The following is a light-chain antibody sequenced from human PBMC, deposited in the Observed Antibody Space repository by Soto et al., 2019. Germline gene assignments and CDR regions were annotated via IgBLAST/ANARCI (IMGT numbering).Light chain of an antibody. Sequence: EIVLTQSPVTLSVSPGERATLSCRASQSVSSYLAWYQQKPGQAPRLLIYDASNRATGIPARFSGSGSGTDFTLTISSLEPEDFAVYYCQQRNPLTFGGGTKVDIK. J-gene: IGKJ4*01. CDR2: DAS. CDR3: QQRNPLT. CDR1: QSVSSY. V-gene: IGKV3-11*01.